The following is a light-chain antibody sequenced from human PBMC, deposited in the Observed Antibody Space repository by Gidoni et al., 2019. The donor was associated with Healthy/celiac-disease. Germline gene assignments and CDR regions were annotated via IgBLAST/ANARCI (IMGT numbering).Light chain of an antibody. CDR3: QQYYDTPWT. CDR1: QSVLYSSNNKNY. V-gene: IGKV4-1*01. Sequence: DIVMTQSPDSLAVSLGERATINCKSGQSVLYSSNNKNYLAWYQQKPRQPPKLLIYWASTRESGVPDRFSGSGSGTDFTLTISSLQAEDVAVYYCQQYYDTPWTFGQGTKVEIK. J-gene: IGKJ1*01. CDR2: WAS.